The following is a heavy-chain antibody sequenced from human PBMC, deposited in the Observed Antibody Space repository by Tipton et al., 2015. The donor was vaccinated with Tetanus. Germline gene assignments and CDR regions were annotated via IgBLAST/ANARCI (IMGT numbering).Heavy chain of an antibody. CDR2: IQNDGGET. Sequence: SLRLSCAASRSTFREYWMSWVRQAPGKGLEWVANIQNDGGETYHLESVRGRFTISRDNGKNSVYLQMNSLRPEDTAVYYCARLGRNSLGAFDVWGQGTLVSVSS. D-gene: IGHD7-27*01. CDR3: ARLGRNSLGAFDV. V-gene: IGHV3-7*03. CDR1: RSTFREYW. J-gene: IGHJ3*01.